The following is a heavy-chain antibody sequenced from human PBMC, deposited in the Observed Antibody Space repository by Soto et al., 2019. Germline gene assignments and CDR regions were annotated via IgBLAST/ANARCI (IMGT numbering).Heavy chain of an antibody. CDR2: INPNTGDT. CDR3: ARYHDFWSGYSLVYYYSGLDV. CDR1: GFTFTAYY. V-gene: IGHV1-2*02. D-gene: IGHD3-3*01. Sequence: QEQLVQSGAEVKRPGASMMVSCKTSGFTFTAYYIHWVRQAPGQGLEWMGWINPNTGDTKFAQKFQGRVTMARDTSTSTVSMGLSRLRLDDTAVYYCARYHDFWSGYSLVYYYSGLDVWGQGTTVIVSS. J-gene: IGHJ6*02.